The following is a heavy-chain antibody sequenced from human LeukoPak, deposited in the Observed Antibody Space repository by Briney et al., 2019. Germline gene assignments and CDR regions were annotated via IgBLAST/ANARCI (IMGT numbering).Heavy chain of an antibody. Sequence: GGSLRLSCAASGFTFSSYWMSWVRQAPGKGLERVANIKQDGSEKYYVDSVKGRFTISRDNAKNSLYLQMNSLRAEDTAVYYCARSYDFWSGYYSSYYFDYWGQGTLVAVSS. CDR2: IKQDGSEK. V-gene: IGHV3-7*01. D-gene: IGHD3-3*01. CDR3: ARSYDFWSGYYSSYYFDY. J-gene: IGHJ4*02. CDR1: GFTFSSYW.